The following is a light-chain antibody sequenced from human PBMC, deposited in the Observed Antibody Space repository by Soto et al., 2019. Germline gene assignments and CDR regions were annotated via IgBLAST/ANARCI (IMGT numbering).Light chain of an antibody. V-gene: IGKV3-20*01. CDR2: GVS. Sequence: EIVVTQSPATRSLYPVSGATLSCRGSQSVRAYLAWYQQKPGQAPRLLIYGVSSRATGIPDRFSGSGSGTDFTLTISRLEPEDFAVFYCQQYGSSLPWTFCQGAKVDIK. J-gene: IGKJ1*01. CDR1: QSVRAY. CDR3: QQYGSSLPWT.